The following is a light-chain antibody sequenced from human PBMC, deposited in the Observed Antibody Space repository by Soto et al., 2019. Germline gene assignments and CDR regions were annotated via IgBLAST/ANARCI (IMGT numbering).Light chain of an antibody. Sequence: QSVLTQPPSASGTPGQRVTISCSGSSSNIGSNTVNWYQQLPGTAPKLLIYSNNQRPSGVPDRFSGSKSGTSASLAISGLQSEDVADYYCATWDDSLNGYVFATGTKVTVL. CDR2: SNN. V-gene: IGLV1-44*01. J-gene: IGLJ1*01. CDR1: SSNIGSNT. CDR3: ATWDDSLNGYV.